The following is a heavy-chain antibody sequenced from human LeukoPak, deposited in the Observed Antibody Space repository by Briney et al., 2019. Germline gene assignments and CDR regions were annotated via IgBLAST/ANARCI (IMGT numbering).Heavy chain of an antibody. J-gene: IGHJ4*02. Sequence: SETLSLTCAVYGGSFSGYYWSWIRQPLGKGLEWIGEINHSGSTNYNPSLKSRVTISVDTSKNQFSLKLSSVTAADTAVYYCARGHYDFWSGYRSQNFDYWGQGTLVTVSS. CDR1: GGSFSGYY. CDR2: INHSGST. D-gene: IGHD3-3*01. CDR3: ARGHYDFWSGYRSQNFDY. V-gene: IGHV4-34*01.